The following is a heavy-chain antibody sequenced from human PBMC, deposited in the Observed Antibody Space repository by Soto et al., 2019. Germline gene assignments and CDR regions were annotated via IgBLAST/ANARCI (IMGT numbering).Heavy chain of an antibody. D-gene: IGHD3-10*01. Sequence: GGSLRLSCAASGFTFSSYSRNWVRQAPEKGLEWVSSISSSGTYTYYADSVKGRFTISRDNAKNSLYLQITSLRAEDTAVYYCARGYGPGSYRDSYMDVWGKGTTVTVSS. V-gene: IGHV3-21*01. J-gene: IGHJ6*03. CDR2: ISSSGTYT. CDR1: GFTFSSYS. CDR3: ARGYGPGSYRDSYMDV.